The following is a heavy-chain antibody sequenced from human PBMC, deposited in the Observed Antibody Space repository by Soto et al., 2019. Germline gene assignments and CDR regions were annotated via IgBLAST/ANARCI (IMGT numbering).Heavy chain of an antibody. CDR2: INAGNGDT. CDR1: GYIFTTYI. J-gene: IGHJ6*03. V-gene: IGHV1-3*01. CDR3: ARDKPNSAGYSMDV. Sequence: QVQLVQSGAEVKKPGASVEISCEASGYIFTTYIVHWVRQSPGQRLEWMGWINAGNGDTRYSQNFQGRVTFSRDTSASTAYMDLSSLRSEDSAVYYCARDKPNSAGYSMDVWGKGTTVTVSS. D-gene: IGHD2-15*01.